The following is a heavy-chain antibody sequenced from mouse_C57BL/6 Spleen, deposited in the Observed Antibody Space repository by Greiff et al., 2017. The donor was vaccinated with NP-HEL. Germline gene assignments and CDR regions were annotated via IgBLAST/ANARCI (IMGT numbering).Heavy chain of an antibody. D-gene: IGHD1-1*01. J-gene: IGHJ3*01. V-gene: IGHV1-69*01. CDR3: ARYGSSPFAY. CDR1: GYTFTSYW. Sequence: QVQLQQPGAELVMPGASVKLSCKASGYTFTSYWMHWVKQRPGQGLEWIGEIDPSDSYTNYNQKFKGKSTLTVDKSSSTAYMQLSSLTSEDSAVYCCARYGSSPFAYWGQGTLVTVSA. CDR2: IDPSDSYT.